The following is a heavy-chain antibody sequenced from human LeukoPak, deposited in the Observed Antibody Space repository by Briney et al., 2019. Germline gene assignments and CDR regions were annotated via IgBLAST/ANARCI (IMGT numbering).Heavy chain of an antibody. D-gene: IGHD1-14*01. CDR2: IIPIGGST. V-gene: IGHV1-46*01. CDR3: ARVVAGLLPGYCDY. CDR1: ALSFTTYY. J-gene: IGHJ4*02. Sequence: ASVKVSCKPSALSFTTYYMYCERPPLERRREWKGVIIPIGGSTSYAHKSLGGITMTTDTSTSTAYIWLSSVISEDTAVYYCARVVAGLLPGYCDYWGQGTLVTVSS.